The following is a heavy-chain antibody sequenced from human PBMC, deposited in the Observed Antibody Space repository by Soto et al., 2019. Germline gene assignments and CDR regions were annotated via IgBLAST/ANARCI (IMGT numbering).Heavy chain of an antibody. D-gene: IGHD4-17*01. CDR1: GGTFSSYA. CDR3: ARGLELTYGDYDPFDS. Sequence: QVLLVQSGAEVKKPGSSVKVSCKVSGGTFSSYAINWVRQAPGQGLEWMGGIIPIFNTPNYAQKFQDRVTITADESTNTAYMEMSSLKYEDTAVFYCARGLELTYGDYDPFDSWGQGTLVTVSS. J-gene: IGHJ4*02. CDR2: IIPIFNTP. V-gene: IGHV1-69*01.